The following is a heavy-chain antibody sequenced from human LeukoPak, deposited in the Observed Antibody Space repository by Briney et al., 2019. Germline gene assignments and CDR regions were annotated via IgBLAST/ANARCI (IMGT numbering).Heavy chain of an antibody. J-gene: IGHJ6*03. CDR2: INPNSGGT. CDR1: GYTFTGYY. V-gene: IGHV1-2*02. CDR3: ARDPSGGYGETSYYYYYMDV. Sequence: GASVKVSCKASGYTFTGYYMHWVRQAPGQGLEWVGWINPNSGGTNYAQKFQGRVTMTRDTSISTAYMELSRLRSDDTAVYYCARDPSGGYGETSYYYYYMDVWGKGTTVTISS. D-gene: IGHD4-17*01.